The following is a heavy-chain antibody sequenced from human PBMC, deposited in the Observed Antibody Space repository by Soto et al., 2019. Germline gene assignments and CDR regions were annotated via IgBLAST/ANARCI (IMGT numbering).Heavy chain of an antibody. CDR3: AHRRSGYSSSWYGRVDY. D-gene: IGHD6-13*01. CDR2: IYWNDDK. J-gene: IGHJ4*02. CDR1: GFSLSTSGVG. V-gene: IGHV2-5*01. Sequence: SGATLVNPTQTLTLTCTFSGFSLSTSGVGVGWIRQPPGKALEWLALIYWNDDKRYSPSLKSRPTITKDTSKNQVVLTMTNMDPVDTATYYCAHRRSGYSSSWYGRVDYWGQGTLVTVSS.